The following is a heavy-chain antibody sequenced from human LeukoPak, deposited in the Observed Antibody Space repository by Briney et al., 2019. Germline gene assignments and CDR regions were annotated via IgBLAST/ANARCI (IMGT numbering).Heavy chain of an antibody. CDR3: ARVAVPAAPYYYYYYMDV. D-gene: IGHD2-2*01. CDR2: IYTSGST. V-gene: IGHV4-4*07. CDR1: GGSISSYY. Sequence: SETLSLTCTVSGGSISSYYWSWIRQPAGKGLEWIGRIYTSGSTNYNPSLKSRVTMSVDTSKNQFSLKPSSVTAADTAVYYCARVAVPAAPYYYYYYMDVWGKGTTVTVSS. J-gene: IGHJ6*03.